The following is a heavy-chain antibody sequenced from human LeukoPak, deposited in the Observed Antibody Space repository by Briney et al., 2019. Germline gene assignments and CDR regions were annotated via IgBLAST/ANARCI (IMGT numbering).Heavy chain of an antibody. CDR3: ARGRYCSADICSGGDAFDI. CDR2: IYYSGST. V-gene: IGHV4-59*12. D-gene: IGHD2-15*01. Sequence: SETLSLTCTVSGGSISSYYWSWIRQPPGKGLEWIGYIYYSGSTNYNPSLKSRVTMSVDTSKNQFSLKLSSVTAADTAVYYCARGRYCSADICSGGDAFDIWGQGTMVSVSS. CDR1: GGSISSYY. J-gene: IGHJ3*02.